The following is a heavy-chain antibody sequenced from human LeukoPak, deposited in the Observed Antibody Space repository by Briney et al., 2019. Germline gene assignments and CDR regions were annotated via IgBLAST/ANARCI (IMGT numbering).Heavy chain of an antibody. V-gene: IGHV4-59*11. CDR3: ARLKDLWFDP. CDR1: ADSFSSHY. Sequence: SETLSLTCAVSADSFSSHYWTWIRQPRGKGLEWIGYISYIGSTNYNPSLKSRVTISIDTSKNQFSLKLTSVTAADTAVYYCARLKDLWFDPWGQGTPVTVSS. D-gene: IGHD2-15*01. J-gene: IGHJ5*02. CDR2: ISYIGST.